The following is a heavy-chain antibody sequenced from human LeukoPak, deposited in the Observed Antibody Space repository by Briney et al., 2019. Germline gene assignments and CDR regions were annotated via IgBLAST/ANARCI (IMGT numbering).Heavy chain of an antibody. J-gene: IGHJ4*02. V-gene: IGHV4-39*07. Sequence: SETLSLTCTVSGGSISSSSYYWGWIRQPPGKGLEWIGSIYYSGSTYYNPSLKSRVTISVDTSKNQFSLKLSSVTAADTAVYYCARDGIAAAGTDFDYWGQGTLVTVSS. CDR2: IYYSGST. CDR1: GGSISSSSYY. CDR3: ARDGIAAAGTDFDY. D-gene: IGHD6-13*01.